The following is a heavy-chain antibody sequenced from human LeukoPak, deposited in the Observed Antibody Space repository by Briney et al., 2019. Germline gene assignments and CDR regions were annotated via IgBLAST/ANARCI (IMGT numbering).Heavy chain of an antibody. CDR1: GFTFSSYE. J-gene: IGHJ4*02. V-gene: IGHV3-48*03. CDR2: ISSSGSTI. Sequence: GGSLRLSCAASGFTFSSYEMNWVRQAPGKVLEWVSYISSSGSTIYYADSVKGRFTISRDNAKNSLYLQMNSLRAEDTAVYYCARDSRPHDYGDSDYWGQGTLVTVSS. CDR3: ARDSRPHDYGDSDY. D-gene: IGHD4-17*01.